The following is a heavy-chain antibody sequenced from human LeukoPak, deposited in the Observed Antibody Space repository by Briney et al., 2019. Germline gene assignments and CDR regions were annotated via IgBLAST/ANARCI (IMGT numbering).Heavy chain of an antibody. J-gene: IGHJ6*02. D-gene: IGHD4-11*01. Sequence: PGGSLRLSCAASGFTFSSYAMHWVRQAPGKGLEWVAVISYDGSNKYYADSVKGRFTISRDNSKNTLYLQMNSLGAEDTAVYYCARASNPANYYYYYGMDVWGQGTTVTVSS. CDR3: ARASNPANYYYYYGMDV. CDR1: GFTFSSYA. CDR2: ISYDGSNK. V-gene: IGHV3-30-3*01.